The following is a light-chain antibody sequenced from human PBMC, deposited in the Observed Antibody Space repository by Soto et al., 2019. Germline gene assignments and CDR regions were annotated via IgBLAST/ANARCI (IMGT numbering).Light chain of an antibody. V-gene: IGLV2-14*03. Sequence: LTQPASVSGSPGQSITISCTGTSSDVGGYNYVSWYQQHPGKAPKLMIYDVSNRPSGVSNRFSGSKSGNTASLTISGLQAEDEADYYCSSYTSSTTPVVLGGGTKATVL. J-gene: IGLJ2*01. CDR2: DVS. CDR3: SSYTSSTTPVV. CDR1: SSDVGGYNY.